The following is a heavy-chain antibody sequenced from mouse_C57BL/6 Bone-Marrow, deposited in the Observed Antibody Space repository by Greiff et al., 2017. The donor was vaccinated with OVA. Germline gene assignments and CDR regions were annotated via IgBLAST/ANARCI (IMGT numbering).Heavy chain of an antibody. D-gene: IGHD2-5*01. CDR1: GFTFSSYA. V-gene: IGHV5-4*03. CDR2: ISDGGSYT. Sequence: EVKLQESGGGLVKPGGSLKLSCAASGFTFSSYAMSWVRQTPEKRLEWVATISDGGSYTYYPDNVKGRFTISRDNAKNNLYLQMSHLKSEDTAMYYGAKPVPYYSNYGIAYWGQGTLVTVSA. J-gene: IGHJ3*01. CDR3: AKPVPYYSNYGIAY.